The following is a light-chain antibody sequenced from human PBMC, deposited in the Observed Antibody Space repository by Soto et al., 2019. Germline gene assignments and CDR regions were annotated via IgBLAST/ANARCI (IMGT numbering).Light chain of an antibody. CDR1: SSDVGGYDY. V-gene: IGLV2-14*01. CDR2: EVS. CDR3: TSYTVSSSTYV. Sequence: QSALTQPASVSGSPGQSITISCTGTSSDVGGYDYVSWYQQHPGKAPKLIIFEVSNRPSGASNRFSGSKSGNTASLTISGLQAEDEADYYCTSYTVSSSTYVFGTGTKVTAL. J-gene: IGLJ1*01.